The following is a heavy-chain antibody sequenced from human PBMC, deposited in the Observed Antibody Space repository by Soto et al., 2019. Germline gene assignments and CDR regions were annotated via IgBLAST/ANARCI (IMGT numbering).Heavy chain of an antibody. J-gene: IGHJ6*01. CDR1: GFTFRSSC. CDR3: ARRYRSSSREDYYDGMDV. D-gene: IGHD6-6*01. V-gene: IGHV3-74*01. CDR2: IKSDGSST. Sequence: GGSLRLSCAASGFTFRSSCVHSVRQAPGKGLVWVSRIKSDGSSTSYADSVKGRFTISRDNAKNTLCLQMNSMRAEDPAVYYCARRYRSSSREDYYDGMDVLGQGTTVKVSS.